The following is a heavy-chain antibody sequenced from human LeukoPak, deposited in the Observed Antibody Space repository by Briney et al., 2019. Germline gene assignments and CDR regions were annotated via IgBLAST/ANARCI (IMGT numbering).Heavy chain of an antibody. V-gene: IGHV3-30*18. CDR1: GFTFSSYG. D-gene: IGHD2-2*01. CDR2: ISYDGSNK. CDR3: AKAGGYCSSTSCLYYYGMDV. J-gene: IGHJ6*02. Sequence: PGGSLRLSCAASGFTFSSYGMHWVRQAPGKGLEWVAVISYDGSNKYYADSVKGRFTISRDNSKNTLYLQMNSLRAEDTAVYYCAKAGGYCSSTSCLYYYGMDVWGQGTTVTVSS.